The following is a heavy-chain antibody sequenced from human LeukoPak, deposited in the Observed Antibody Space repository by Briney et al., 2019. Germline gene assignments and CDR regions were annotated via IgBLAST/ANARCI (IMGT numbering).Heavy chain of an antibody. CDR3: ASGSGSSGWSYYYYYYGMDV. D-gene: IGHD6-19*01. J-gene: IGHJ6*02. CDR1: GGTFSSYA. Sequence: SVKVSCKASGGTFSSYAISWVRQAPGQGLEWMGRIIPILGIANYAQKFQGRVTMTRNTSISTAYMELSSLRSEDTAVYYCASGSGSSGWSYYYYYYGMDVWGQGTTVTVSS. CDR2: IIPILGIA. V-gene: IGHV1-69*04.